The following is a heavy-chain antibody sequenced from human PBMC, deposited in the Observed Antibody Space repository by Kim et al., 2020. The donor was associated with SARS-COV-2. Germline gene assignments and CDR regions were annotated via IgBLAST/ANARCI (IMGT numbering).Heavy chain of an antibody. CDR1: GYTFTSYA. Sequence: ASVKVSCKASGYTFTSYAMNWVRQAPGQGLEWMGWINTNTGNPTYAQGFTGRFVFSLDTSVSTAYLQISSLKAEDTAVYYCARDDAPSIVVVPAAPLDYYCMDVWGQGTTVTVSS. CDR2: INTNTGNP. J-gene: IGHJ6*02. CDR3: ARDDAPSIVVVPAAPLDYYCMDV. V-gene: IGHV7-4-1*02. D-gene: IGHD2-2*01.